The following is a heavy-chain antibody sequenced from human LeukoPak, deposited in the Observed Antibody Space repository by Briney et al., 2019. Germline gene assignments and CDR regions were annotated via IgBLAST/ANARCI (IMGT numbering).Heavy chain of an antibody. CDR2: ISGNGGNT. Sequence: PGGSLRLSCEASGFSVSTNYMSWVRQAPGKGLEYVSAISGNGGNTFYANSVKGRFTISRDNSKNTLYLQMGSLKPEDMAVYYCARDSCSGDRCWRYFVNWGQGTLVTVSS. D-gene: IGHD2-15*01. V-gene: IGHV3-64*01. CDR3: ARDSCSGDRCWRYFVN. CDR1: GFSVSTNY. J-gene: IGHJ4*02.